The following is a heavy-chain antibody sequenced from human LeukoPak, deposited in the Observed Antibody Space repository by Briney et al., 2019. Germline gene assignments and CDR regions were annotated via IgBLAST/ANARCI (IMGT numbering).Heavy chain of an antibody. J-gene: IGHJ1*01. CDR3: ASYAGTSSKYFQH. D-gene: IGHD3-10*01. Sequence: GESLKISCKGSGYSFTNNWIGWVRQMPRKGLEWMGIILPGDSDTRYSPSFQGQVTISADKSISTAYVQWSSLKASDTAMYYCASYAGTSSKYFQHWGQGTLVTVSS. CDR2: ILPGDSDT. V-gene: IGHV5-51*01. CDR1: GYSFTNNW.